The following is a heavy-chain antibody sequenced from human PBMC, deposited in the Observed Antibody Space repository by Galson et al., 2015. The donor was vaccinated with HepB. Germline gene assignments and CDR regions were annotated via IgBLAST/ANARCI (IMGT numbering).Heavy chain of an antibody. CDR1: GFTFSSYS. D-gene: IGHD2-21*02. CDR3: ARDGVVTATIFDY. Sequence: SLRLSCAASGFTFSSYSMNWVRQAPGKGLEWVSYISSRSSIIYNADSVKGRFTISRDNAKNSLYLQMNSLRDEDTAVYYCARDGVVTATIFDYWGQGTLVTVSS. J-gene: IGHJ4*02. CDR2: ISSRSSII. V-gene: IGHV3-48*02.